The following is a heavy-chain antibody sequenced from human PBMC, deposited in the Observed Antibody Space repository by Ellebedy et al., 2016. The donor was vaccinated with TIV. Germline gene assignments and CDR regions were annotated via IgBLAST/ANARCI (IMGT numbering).Heavy chain of an antibody. V-gene: IGHV3-33*08. CDR3: AREGPADYGDA. D-gene: IGHD4-17*01. J-gene: IGHJ5*02. Sequence: PGGSLRLSCAASGFTFSSYGMHWVRQAPGKGLEWVAVIWYDGSNKYYADSVKGRFTISRDNSKNTLYLQMNSLRAEDTAVYYCAREGPADYGDAWGQGTLVTVSS. CDR1: GFTFSSYG. CDR2: IWYDGSNK.